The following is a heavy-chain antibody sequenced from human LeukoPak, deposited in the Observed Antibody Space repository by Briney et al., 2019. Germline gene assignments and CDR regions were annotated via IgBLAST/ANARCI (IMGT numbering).Heavy chain of an antibody. D-gene: IGHD6-13*01. J-gene: IGHJ4*02. CDR3: ARATPWDSSSWSYYYFDY. CDR1: GGSISSYY. V-gene: IGHV4-59*01. CDR2: IYYSGST. Sequence: PSETLSLTCTVSGGSISSYYWSWIRQPPGKGLEWIGYIYYSGSTNYNLSLKSRVTISVDTSKNQFSLKLSSVTAADTAVYYCARATPWDSSSWSYYYFDYWGQGTLVTVSS.